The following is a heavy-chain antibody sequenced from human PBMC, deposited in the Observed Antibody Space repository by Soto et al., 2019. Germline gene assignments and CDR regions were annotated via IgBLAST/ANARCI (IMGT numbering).Heavy chain of an antibody. CDR1: GYSFTSYW. CDR3: ARHMKTTVTTYGMDV. CDR2: IYPGDSDT. J-gene: IGHJ6*02. Sequence: GESLKISCNGSGYSFTSYWIGCVRQMPGKGLEWMGIIYPGDSDTRYSPSFQGQVTISADKSISTAYLQWSSLKASDTAMYYCARHMKTTVTTYGMDVWGQGTTVTVSS. V-gene: IGHV5-51*01. D-gene: IGHD4-17*01.